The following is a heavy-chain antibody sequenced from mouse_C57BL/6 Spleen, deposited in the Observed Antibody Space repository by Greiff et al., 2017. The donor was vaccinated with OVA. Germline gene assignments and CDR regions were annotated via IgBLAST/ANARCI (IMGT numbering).Heavy chain of an antibody. CDR1: GYTFTSYW. CDR2: IYPSDSET. J-gene: IGHJ3*01. Sequence: VQLQQPGAELVRPGSSVKLSCKASGYTFTSYWMDWVKQRPGQGLEWIGNIYPSDSETHYNQKFKDKATLTVDKSSSTAYMQLSSLTSEDSAVYYCARRGNYVEAWFAYWGQGTLVTVSA. CDR3: ARRGNYVEAWFAY. V-gene: IGHV1-61*01. D-gene: IGHD2-1*01.